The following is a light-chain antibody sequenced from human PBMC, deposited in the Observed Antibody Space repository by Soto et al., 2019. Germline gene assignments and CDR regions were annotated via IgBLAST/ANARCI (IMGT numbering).Light chain of an antibody. Sequence: ILLTQSPATLSVSAGERATLSWRASQSVSSNLAWYQQKPGQAPRLPIYGASTSATGGPARFIGSGSGTELTLTISSLQPEDFAVYYCQQYNTWRPLTFGGGTKVYIK. CDR1: QSVSSN. V-gene: IGKV3-15*01. CDR2: GAS. J-gene: IGKJ4*01. CDR3: QQYNTWRPLT.